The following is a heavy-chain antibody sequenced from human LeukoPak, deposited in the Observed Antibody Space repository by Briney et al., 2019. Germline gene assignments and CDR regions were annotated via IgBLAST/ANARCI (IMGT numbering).Heavy chain of an antibody. V-gene: IGHV1-2*02. CDR1: GYTFTVYF. D-gene: IGHD4-17*01. CDR3: ARGKWMTTVTFRI. CDR2: INPNSGGT. J-gene: IGHJ3*02. Sequence: GASVKVSCKASGYTFTVYFLHWVRQAPGQGLEWMGWINPNSGGTNYAQKFQGRVTMTRDTSISTAYMELSRLRSDDTAVYYCARGKWMTTVTFRIWGQGTMVTVSS.